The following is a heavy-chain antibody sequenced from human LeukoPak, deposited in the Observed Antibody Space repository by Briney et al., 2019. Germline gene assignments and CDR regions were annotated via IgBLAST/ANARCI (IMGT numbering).Heavy chain of an antibody. CDR1: GGSFSGYY. J-gene: IGHJ4*02. Sequence: SETLSLTCAVYGGSFSGYYWSWIRQPPGKGLEWIGEINHSGSTNYNPSLKSRVTISVDTSKNQFSLKLSSVTAADTAVYYCARDGEWELLVWGQGTLVTVSS. V-gene: IGHV4-34*01. D-gene: IGHD1-26*01. CDR2: INHSGST. CDR3: ARDGEWELLV.